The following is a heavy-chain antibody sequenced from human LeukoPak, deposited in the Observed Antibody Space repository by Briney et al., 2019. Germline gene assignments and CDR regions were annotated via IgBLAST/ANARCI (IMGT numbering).Heavy chain of an antibody. D-gene: IGHD2-15*01. V-gene: IGHV3-9*03. CDR3: AKDIGSALSNWFDP. CDR1: GFTFSSYW. J-gene: IGHJ5*02. CDR2: ISWNSGSI. Sequence: GGSLRLSCAASGFTFSSYWMSWVRQAPGKGLEWVSGISWNSGSIGYADSVKGRFTISRDNAKNSLYLQMNSLRAEDMALYYCAKDIGSALSNWFDPWGQGTLVTVSS.